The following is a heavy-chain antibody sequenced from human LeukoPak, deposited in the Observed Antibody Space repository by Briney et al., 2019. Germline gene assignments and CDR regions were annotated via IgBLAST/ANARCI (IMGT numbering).Heavy chain of an antibody. CDR2: ISHSGSI. CDR1: GLMFSSYA. CDR3: AKELTERWLIDAFDI. Sequence: GGSLRLSCAASGLMFSSYAMNWVRQAPGKVLEWVSSISHSGSISYADSGKGRFTISRDNSKNTLYLEMSSLRAEDTAIYYCAKELTERWLIDAFDIWGQGTVVTVSS. D-gene: IGHD6-19*01. V-gene: IGHV3-23*01. J-gene: IGHJ3*02.